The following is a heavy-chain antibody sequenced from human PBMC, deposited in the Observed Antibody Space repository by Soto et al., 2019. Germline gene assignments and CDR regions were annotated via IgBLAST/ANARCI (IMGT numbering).Heavy chain of an antibody. D-gene: IGHD3-16*02. CDR3: ARSIVIAYYYGMDV. V-gene: IGHV4-39*01. Sequence: PSETLSLTCTVSGGSIISSSYYLVWIRRAPGKGLEWIGSIYYSGSTYYNPSLKSRVTISVDTSKNQFSLKLSSVTAADTAVYYCARSIVIAYYYGMDVWGQGTTVTVSS. J-gene: IGHJ6*02. CDR1: GGSIISSSYY. CDR2: IYYSGST.